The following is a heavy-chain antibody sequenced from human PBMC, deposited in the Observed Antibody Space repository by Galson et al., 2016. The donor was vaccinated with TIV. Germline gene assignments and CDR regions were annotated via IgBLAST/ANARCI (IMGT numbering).Heavy chain of an antibody. CDR3: ASVPTAVTGFYFDS. J-gene: IGHJ4*02. CDR2: IIPILGIA. D-gene: IGHD2-21*02. V-gene: IGHV1-69*04. CDR1: GGTFSNYA. Sequence: SVKVSCKASGGTFSNYAISWVRQAPGQGLEWMGRIIPILGIANYAEKIQGRATITADKSTSTAYMELSSLRSADTAVYYCASVPTAVTGFYFDSWGQGTLVAVSS.